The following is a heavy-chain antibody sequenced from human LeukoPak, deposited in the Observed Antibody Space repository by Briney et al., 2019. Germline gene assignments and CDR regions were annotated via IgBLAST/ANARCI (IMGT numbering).Heavy chain of an antibody. CDR2: INHSGST. V-gene: IGHV4-34*01. CDR3: ARGGRYYGSGSRLLDY. D-gene: IGHD3-10*01. CDR1: GGSFSGYY. Sequence: SETLSLTCAVYGGSFSGYYWSWIRQPPGKGLEWIGEINHSGSTNYNPSLKSRVTISVDTSKNQFSPKLSSVTAADTAVYYCARGGRYYGSGSRLLDYWGQGTLVTVSS. J-gene: IGHJ4*02.